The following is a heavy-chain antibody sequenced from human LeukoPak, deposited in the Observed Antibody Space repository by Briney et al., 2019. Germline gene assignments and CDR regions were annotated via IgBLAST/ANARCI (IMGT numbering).Heavy chain of an antibody. CDR2: IGISSGNT. CDR3: ARDHNYAFNN. V-gene: IGHV3-48*04. D-gene: IGHD1-1*01. CDR1: GFPFSDYS. Sequence: GGSLRLSCTASGFPFSDYSMNWVRQAPGKGLEWISYIGISSGNTKYADSVKGRFTISADNARNSLYLQMNSLRVEDTAVYYCARDHNYAFNNWGQGTLVSVSS. J-gene: IGHJ4*02.